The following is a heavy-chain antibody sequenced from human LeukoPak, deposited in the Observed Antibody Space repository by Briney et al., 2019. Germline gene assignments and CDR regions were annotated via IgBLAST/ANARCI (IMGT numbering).Heavy chain of an antibody. V-gene: IGHV3-21*01. CDR3: ASSPTLYSSSWYFDY. CDR1: GSTFSSYS. Sequence: GGSLRLSCAASGSTFSSYSMNWVRQAPGKGLEWVSSISSSSSYIYYADSVKGRFTISRDNAKNSLYLQMNRLRAEDTTVYYCASSPTLYSSSWYFDYWGQGTLVTVSS. J-gene: IGHJ4*02. D-gene: IGHD6-6*01. CDR2: ISSSSSYI.